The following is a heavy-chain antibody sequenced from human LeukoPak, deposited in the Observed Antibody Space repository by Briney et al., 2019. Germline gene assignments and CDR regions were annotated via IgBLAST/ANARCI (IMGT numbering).Heavy chain of an antibody. V-gene: IGHV1-2*04. Sequence: ASVKVSSKASGYTFTGYYMHWVRQAPGQGLEWMGWINPNSGGTNYAQKFQGWVTITRDTSISTAYMELSRLRSDDTAVYYCAREEHSEAGYYYGMDVWGQGTTVTVSS. CDR3: AREEHSEAGYYYGMDV. CDR1: GYTFTGYY. CDR2: INPNSGGT. D-gene: IGHD6-19*01. J-gene: IGHJ6*02.